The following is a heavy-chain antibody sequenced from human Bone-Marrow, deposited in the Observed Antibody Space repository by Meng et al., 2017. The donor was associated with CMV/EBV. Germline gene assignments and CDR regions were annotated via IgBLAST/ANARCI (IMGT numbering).Heavy chain of an antibody. CDR3: ARGGMMWRSGIVVEPATAFDF. CDR2: ISDYNGNT. D-gene: IGHD2-2*01. CDR1: FG. Sequence: FGVSWVRQATGQGLEFMGWISDYNGNTNYAQNLQGRGTLTTDSSTNTAFMELRGLRSGDTAVYYCARGGMMWRSGIVVEPATAFDFWGQGTLVTVSS. V-gene: IGHV1-18*01. J-gene: IGHJ4*02.